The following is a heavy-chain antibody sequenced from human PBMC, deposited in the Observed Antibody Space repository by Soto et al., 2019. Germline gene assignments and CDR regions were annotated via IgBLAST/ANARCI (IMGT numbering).Heavy chain of an antibody. CDR1: GYSFNNYG. Sequence: QVQLVQSGSEVKKPGASVKVSCKASGYSFNNYGINWVRQAPGQGLEWMGWISGDSGHTKYAQKFQGRVTMTTDTSTSTAYMEVRNLTSDDTAVFFCAKDKFSSSWYSYHFYAMDVWGQGTTVTVS. CDR3: AKDKFSSSWYSYHFYAMDV. V-gene: IGHV1-18*01. D-gene: IGHD6-13*01. J-gene: IGHJ6*02. CDR2: ISGDSGHT.